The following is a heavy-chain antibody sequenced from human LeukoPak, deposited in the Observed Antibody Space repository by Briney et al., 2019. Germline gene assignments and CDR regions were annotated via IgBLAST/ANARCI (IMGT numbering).Heavy chain of an antibody. Sequence: GGSLILSCAASGFTFSSYAMSWGRQAPGKGVEGVSAISGSGGITSYADSVKGRFTISRDNSKNTLYLQMNSLRAEDTAVYYCAKGGRSGGAFDIWGQGTMVTVSS. CDR1: GFTFSSYA. CDR2: ISGSGGIT. D-gene: IGHD3-16*01. V-gene: IGHV3-23*01. J-gene: IGHJ3*02. CDR3: AKGGRSGGAFDI.